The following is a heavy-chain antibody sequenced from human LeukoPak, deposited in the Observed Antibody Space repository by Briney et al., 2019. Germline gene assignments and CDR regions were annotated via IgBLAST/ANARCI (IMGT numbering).Heavy chain of an antibody. CDR1: GFTFSNYG. J-gene: IGHJ3*02. V-gene: IGHV3-30*03. CDR2: ISYDGNNK. Sequence: SGGSLRLSCAASGFTFSNYGMHWVRQAPGKGLEWVALISYDGNNKDFADSVKGRFTISRDNSKNTMFLQMNSLRGEDTAVYYCARSLRGYAHGFDGLDIWGQGTMVIVSS. D-gene: IGHD5-12*01. CDR3: ARSLRGYAHGFDGLDI.